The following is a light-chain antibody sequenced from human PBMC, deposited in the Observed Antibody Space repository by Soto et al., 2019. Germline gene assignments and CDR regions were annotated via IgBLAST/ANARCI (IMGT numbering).Light chain of an antibody. CDR3: MQALQTPWT. CDR2: LAS. J-gene: IGKJ1*01. CDR1: QSLLHSNGYNY. Sequence: EIVMTQSPLSLPVTPGEPASISCRSSQSLLHSNGYNYLDWYLQKTGQSPQLLIYLASSRASGVPDRFSGSGSGTDFTLKISRVEAEDVGVYYCMQALQTPWTFGQGTKVEIK. V-gene: IGKV2-28*01.